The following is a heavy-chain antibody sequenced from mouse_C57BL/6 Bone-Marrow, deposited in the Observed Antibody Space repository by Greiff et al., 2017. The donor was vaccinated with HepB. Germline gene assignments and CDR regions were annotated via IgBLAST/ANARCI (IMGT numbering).Heavy chain of an antibody. J-gene: IGHJ3*01. CDR2: IRDKANNHAT. CDR1: GFTFSDAW. CDR3: TYTYCSGYAWFAY. Sequence: DVKLVESGGGLVQPGGSMKLSCAASGFTFSDAWMDWVRQSPEQGLEWVAEIRDKANNHATYYAESVKGRFTISRDDSTSSVYLQMHSLRAEDTGIYYCTYTYCSGYAWFAYWGQGTLVTVSA. V-gene: IGHV6-6*01. D-gene: IGHD1-1*01.